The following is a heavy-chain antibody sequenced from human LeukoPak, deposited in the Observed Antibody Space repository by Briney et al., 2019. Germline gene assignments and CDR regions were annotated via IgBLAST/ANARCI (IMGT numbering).Heavy chain of an antibody. Sequence: SETLSLTCNVSGYSISSGYYWGWIRQPPAKGLEWIGSIYHSGRTHYNPSLKSRVTISGDTSKNQFSLKLSSVTAADTAVYYCARTTSVVPFDYWGQGTLVTVSS. CDR3: ARTTSVVPFDY. J-gene: IGHJ4*02. V-gene: IGHV4-38-2*02. CDR1: GYSISSGYY. D-gene: IGHD2-2*01. CDR2: IYHSGRT.